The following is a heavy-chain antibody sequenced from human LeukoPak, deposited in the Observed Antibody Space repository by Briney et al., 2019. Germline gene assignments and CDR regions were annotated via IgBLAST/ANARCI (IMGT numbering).Heavy chain of an antibody. Sequence: SVKVSCKASGGTFSSYAISWVRQAPGQGLEWMGGIIPIFGTANYAQKFQGRVTITADESTSTAYMELSSLRSEGTAVYYCQKSSDYYYGMDVWGQGTTVTVSS. CDR3: QKSSDYYYGMDV. CDR2: IIPIFGTA. CDR1: GGTFSSYA. J-gene: IGHJ6*02. D-gene: IGHD3-10*01. V-gene: IGHV1-69*13.